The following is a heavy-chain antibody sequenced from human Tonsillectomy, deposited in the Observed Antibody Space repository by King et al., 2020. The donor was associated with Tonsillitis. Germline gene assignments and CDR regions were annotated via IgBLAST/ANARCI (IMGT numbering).Heavy chain of an antibody. CDR2: ISSSGSYI. CDR3: ARAEDDYGDWNVY. CDR1: GFTFSSYS. J-gene: IGHJ4*02. D-gene: IGHD4-17*01. V-gene: IGHV3-21*01. Sequence: QLVQSGGGLVKPGGSLRLSCAASGFTFSSYSMNWVRQAPGKGLEWVSSISSSGSYIFYADSVKGRFTISRDKAKNSLYLQMNSLRAEDTAVYYCARAEDDYGDWNVYWGQGTLVTVSS.